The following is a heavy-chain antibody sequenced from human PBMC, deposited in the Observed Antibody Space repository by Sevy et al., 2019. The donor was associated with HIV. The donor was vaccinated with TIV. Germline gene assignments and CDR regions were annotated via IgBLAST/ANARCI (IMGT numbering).Heavy chain of an antibody. CDR3: ARDSPIAAAGKDYYYYMDV. D-gene: IGHD6-13*01. V-gene: IGHV4-59*01. J-gene: IGHJ6*03. CDR2: IYYSGST. Sequence: TLSLTCTVSGGSISSYYWSWIRQPPGKGLEWIGYIYYSGSTNYNPSLKSRVTISVDTSKNQFSLKLSSATAADTAVYYCARDSPIAAAGKDYYYYMDVWGKGTTVTVSS. CDR1: GGSISSYY.